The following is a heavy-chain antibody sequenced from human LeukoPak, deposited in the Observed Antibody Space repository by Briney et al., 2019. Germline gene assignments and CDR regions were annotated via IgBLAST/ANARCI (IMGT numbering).Heavy chain of an antibody. CDR3: ASVTMVVSRSEAGAFDI. J-gene: IGHJ3*02. CDR2: IIPMFGTS. D-gene: IGHD5/OR15-5a*01. V-gene: IGHV1-69*05. Sequence: SVKVSCKASGGTFSSYAITWVRQAPGQGLEWMGGIIPMFGTSNHAQKLQGRVTITTDESTRTAYMDLSSLRSEDTAVYYCASVTMVVSRSEAGAFDIWGQGTLVTVSS. CDR1: GGTFSSYA.